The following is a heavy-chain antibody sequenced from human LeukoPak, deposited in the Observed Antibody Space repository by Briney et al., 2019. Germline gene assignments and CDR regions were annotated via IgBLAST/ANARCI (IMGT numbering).Heavy chain of an antibody. V-gene: IGHV3-64D*06. CDR1: GFTFTSHV. CDR2: ISMNVQTT. CDR3: VREGLERRTNFDY. Sequence: GGSLRLSCSASGFTFTSHVMHWVRQAPGKGLQYVSGISMNVQTTYYAGSVKGRFTISRDSSKNTVYLRMNSLTAEDTAVYYCVREGLERRTNFDYWGQGTLVSVSS. D-gene: IGHD1-1*01. J-gene: IGHJ4*02.